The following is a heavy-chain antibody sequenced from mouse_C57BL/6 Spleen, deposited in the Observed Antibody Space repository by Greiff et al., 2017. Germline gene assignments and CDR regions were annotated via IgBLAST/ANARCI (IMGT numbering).Heavy chain of an antibody. J-gene: IGHJ2*01. CDR1: GFTFSSYA. V-gene: IGHV5-9-1*02. D-gene: IGHD2-5*01. CDR2: ISSGGDYI. CDR3: TRAAYYSNYLYYFNN. Sequence: EVKVEESGEGLVKLGGSLKLSCAASGFTFSSYAMSWVRQTPEKRLEWVAYISSGGDYIYYADTVKGRFTISRDNARNTLYLQMSSLKSEDTAMYYCTRAAYYSNYLYYFNNWGQGTTLTVSS.